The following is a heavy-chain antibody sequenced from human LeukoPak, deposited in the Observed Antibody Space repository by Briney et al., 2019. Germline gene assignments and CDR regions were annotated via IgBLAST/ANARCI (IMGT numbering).Heavy chain of an antibody. CDR1: GFTFTNHA. CDR2: ISAGDSNI. CDR3: AKDPSAAAGAFDY. D-gene: IGHD6-13*01. J-gene: IGHJ4*02. Sequence: GSLRLSCAASGFTFTNHAMSWVRQAPGKGLEWVSSISAGDSNIYYAESVKGRFTISRDNSKNTLYLQMNSLRAEDTAVYYCAKDPSAAAGAFDYWGQGTLVTVSS. V-gene: IGHV3-23*01.